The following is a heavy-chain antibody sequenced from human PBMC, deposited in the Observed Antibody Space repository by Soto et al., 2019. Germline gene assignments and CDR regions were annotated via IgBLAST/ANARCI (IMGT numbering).Heavy chain of an antibody. CDR1: GGSFSGYY. CDR3: ARDVSPTY. CDR2: INHSGSP. V-gene: IGHV4-34*01. Sequence: SETLSLTCAVYGGSFSGYYWSWIRQPPGKGLEWIGEINHSGSPNYNPSLKSRVTISVDTSKSQFSLKLSSVTAADTAVYYCARDVSPTYWGQGMLVTVSS. J-gene: IGHJ4*02.